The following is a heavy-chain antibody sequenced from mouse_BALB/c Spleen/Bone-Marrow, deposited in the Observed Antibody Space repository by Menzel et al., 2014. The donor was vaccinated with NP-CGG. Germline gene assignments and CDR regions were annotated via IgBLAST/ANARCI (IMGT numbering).Heavy chain of an antibody. J-gene: IGHJ2*01. V-gene: IGHV5-12-1*01. CDR2: ISSGGGST. CDR1: GFAFSNYD. CDR3: TRHPYGTFFAY. Sequence: EVKLEESGGGLVKPGGSLKLSCAASGFAFSNYDMSWVRQSPEKRLEWVAYISSGGGSTYYPDTVKGRFIISRDNAKNTLYLRMSSLKSEDTAMYYCTRHPYGTFFAYWGQGTTLTVSS. D-gene: IGHD2-10*02.